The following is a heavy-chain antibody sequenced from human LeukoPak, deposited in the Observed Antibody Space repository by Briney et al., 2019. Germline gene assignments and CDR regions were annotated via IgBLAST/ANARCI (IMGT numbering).Heavy chain of an antibody. CDR3: ARGRVHSWSDAFDI. D-gene: IGHD1-1*01. V-gene: IGHV1-2*02. CDR2: INSDSGGT. CDR1: GYTFTGHY. Sequence: ASVKVSCKASGYTFTGHYMHWVRQAPGQGLEWMGWINSDSGGTKYAQKFQGSVIMTRVTTISTAYMELSRLKSDDTAVYYCARGRVHSWSDAFDIWGQGTTVTVSS. J-gene: IGHJ3*02.